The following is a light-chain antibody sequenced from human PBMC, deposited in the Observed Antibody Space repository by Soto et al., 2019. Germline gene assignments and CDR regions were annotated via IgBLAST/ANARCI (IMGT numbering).Light chain of an antibody. J-gene: IGKJ2*01. CDR2: GVS. Sequence: EIVLTQSPGTLSLSPGERATLSCRASQSVYSSSLAWYQQKPGLAPRLLIYGVSIRSTGIPDRFSGSGSGTDFTLTISRLEPEDFAVYYCQQYVSSPSTFGQGTKVEIK. V-gene: IGKV3-20*01. CDR1: QSVYSSS. CDR3: QQYVSSPST.